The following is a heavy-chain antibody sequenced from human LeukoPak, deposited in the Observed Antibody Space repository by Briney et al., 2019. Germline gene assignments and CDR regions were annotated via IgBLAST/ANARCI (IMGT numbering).Heavy chain of an antibody. Sequence: GGSLRLSCAASGFSFSNYWMSWIRQAPGKGLEWVANIKEDGSQKNYVDSVQGRFTISRDNAKNALYLQMNSLRAEDTALYYCGREVPWGITSLDCWGQGTLVTVSS. V-gene: IGHV3-7*04. J-gene: IGHJ4*02. CDR2: IKEDGSQK. CDR3: GREVPWGITSLDC. CDR1: GFSFSNYW. D-gene: IGHD3-10*01.